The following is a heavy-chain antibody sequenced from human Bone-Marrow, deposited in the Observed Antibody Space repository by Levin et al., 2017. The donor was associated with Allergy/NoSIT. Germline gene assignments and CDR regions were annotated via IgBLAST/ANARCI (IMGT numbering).Heavy chain of an antibody. Sequence: LGESLKISCTASGFAFRNYGIHWVRQAPGKGLEWVALVAYDGDNKYYADSVKGRFTISRDNAKNTVYLEINSLRVEDTGVYYCTRDGRIAVATTTWFDPWGQGTLVTVSS. CDR2: VAYDGDNK. J-gene: IGHJ5*02. V-gene: IGHV3-30*03. D-gene: IGHD6-19*01. CDR1: GFAFRNYG. CDR3: TRDGRIAVATTTWFDP.